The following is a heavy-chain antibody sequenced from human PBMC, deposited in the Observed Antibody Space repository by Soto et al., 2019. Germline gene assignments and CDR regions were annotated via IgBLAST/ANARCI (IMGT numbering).Heavy chain of an antibody. CDR1: GYTITSYG. V-gene: IGHV1-18*01. D-gene: IGHD3-9*01. CDR3: ARDPPPYDILTGYYDYYYSGMDV. CDR2: ISAYNGNT. Sequence: ASVKVSCKASGYTITSYGISWVRQAPGQGLEWMGWISAYNGNTNYAQKLQGRVTMTTDTSTSTAYMELRSLRSDDTAVYYCARDPPPYDILTGYYDYYYSGMDVWGQGTTVTVSS. J-gene: IGHJ6*02.